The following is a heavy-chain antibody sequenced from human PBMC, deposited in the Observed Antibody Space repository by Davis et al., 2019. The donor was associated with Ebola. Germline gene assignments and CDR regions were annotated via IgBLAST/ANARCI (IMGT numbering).Heavy chain of an antibody. Sequence: GESLKISCVGSGLTVSRNYMNWVRQAPGKGLEWVSTIYSGGSTYYADSVKGRFTISRDNSKNTLYLQMKRLRAEDTAVYYCAREGFGGIVVVPADMKGHFDYWGQGTLVTVSS. CDR3: AREGFGGIVVVPADMKGHFDY. CDR2: IYSGGST. J-gene: IGHJ4*02. CDR1: GLTVSRNY. D-gene: IGHD2-2*01. V-gene: IGHV3-53*01.